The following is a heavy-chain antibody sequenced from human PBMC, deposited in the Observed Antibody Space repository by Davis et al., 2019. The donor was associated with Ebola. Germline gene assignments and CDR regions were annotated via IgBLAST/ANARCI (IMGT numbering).Heavy chain of an antibody. CDR1: GYTFTRYA. Sequence: ASVKVSCKASGYTFTRYAMHWVRQAPGQRLEWMGWINVGNGKTKYSQKFQGRVTITRDTSASTAYMELSRLRSEDTAVYYCARDDIAVAGNDYWGQGTLVTVSS. D-gene: IGHD6-19*01. J-gene: IGHJ4*02. CDR2: INVGNGKT. CDR3: ARDDIAVAGNDY. V-gene: IGHV1-3*01.